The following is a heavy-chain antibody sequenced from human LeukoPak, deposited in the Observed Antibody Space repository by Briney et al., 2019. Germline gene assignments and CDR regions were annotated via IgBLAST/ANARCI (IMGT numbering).Heavy chain of an antibody. V-gene: IGHV3-30*04. CDR2: ISYDGSNK. J-gene: IGHJ6*02. CDR1: GFTFSSYA. D-gene: IGHD3-10*01. CDR3: ARGSGHDRVYYYGMDL. Sequence: PGGSLRLSCAASGFTFSSYAMHWVRQAPGKGLEWVAVISYDGSNKYYADSVKGRFTISRDNTKNLMYLQMNSLRVEDTAVYYCARGSGHDRVYYYGMDLWGQGTTVTVSS.